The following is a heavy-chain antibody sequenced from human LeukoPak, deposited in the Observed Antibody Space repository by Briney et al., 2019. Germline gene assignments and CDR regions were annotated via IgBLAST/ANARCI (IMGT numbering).Heavy chain of an antibody. CDR3: ARDPGTMVRGAPSYGMDV. CDR2: IYYSGST. D-gene: IGHD3-10*01. CDR1: GGSISSSSYY. Sequence: PSETLSLTCTVSGGSISSSSYYWGWIRQPPGKGLEWIGSIYYSGSTYYNPSLKSRVTISVDTSKNQFSLKLSSVTAADTAVYYCARDPGTMVRGAPSYGMDVWGQGTTVTVSS. V-gene: IGHV4-39*07. J-gene: IGHJ6*02.